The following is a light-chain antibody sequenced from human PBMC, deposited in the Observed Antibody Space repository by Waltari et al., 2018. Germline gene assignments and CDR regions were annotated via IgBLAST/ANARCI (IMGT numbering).Light chain of an antibody. Sequence: IQMTQSPSSLSASVGDRVTITCRASQDIKRYLNWYQQKPGEAPKFLIYGASALQSGVPSRFSGSGAGTDFTLTIRSLQPEDFATYYCQESYATPRTFGQGTKVEVK. CDR1: QDIKRY. CDR2: GAS. J-gene: IGKJ1*01. V-gene: IGKV1-39*01. CDR3: QESYATPRT.